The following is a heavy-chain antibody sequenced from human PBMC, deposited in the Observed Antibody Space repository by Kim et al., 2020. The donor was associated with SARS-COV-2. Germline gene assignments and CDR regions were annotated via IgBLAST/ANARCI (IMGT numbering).Heavy chain of an antibody. V-gene: IGHV1-3*01. J-gene: IGHJ6*02. CDR1: GFTFISYA. CDR2: INVDNGDT. CDR3: ARVIHHYDHLTGDTDYNYYGMDV. D-gene: IGHD3-16*01. Sequence: ASVKVSCKASGFTFISYAMHWVRQAPGQRFEWMGRINVDNGDTIYSQKFQGRLTTSRDTSASTAYMELGSLTSADTAVYYCARVIHHYDHLTGDTDYNYYGMDVWGQGTTVTVSS.